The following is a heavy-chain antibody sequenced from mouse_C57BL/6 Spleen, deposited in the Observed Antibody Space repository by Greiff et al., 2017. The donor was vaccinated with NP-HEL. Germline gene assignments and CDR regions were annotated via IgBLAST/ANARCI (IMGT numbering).Heavy chain of an antibody. CDR1: GYTFTSYW. J-gene: IGHJ2*01. CDR3: ARSYYYGSSYFDY. CDR2: IDPSDSYT. D-gene: IGHD1-1*01. Sequence: QVQLQQPGAELVMPGASVKLSCKASGYTFTSYWLHWVKQRPGQGLEWIGEIDPSDSYTNYNQQFKGKSTLTVDKSSSTAYMQLSSLTSEDSAVYCCARSYYYGSSYFDYWGQGTTLTVSS. V-gene: IGHV1-69*01.